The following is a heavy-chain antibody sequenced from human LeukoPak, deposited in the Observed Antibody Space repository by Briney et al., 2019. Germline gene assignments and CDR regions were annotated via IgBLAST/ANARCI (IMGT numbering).Heavy chain of an antibody. Sequence: GGSLRLSCAASGFTVSSNYMSWVRQAPGKGLEWVSVIYSGGSTYYADSVKGRFTISRDNSKNTLYLQMNSLRAEDTAVYYCARGEMATAPFDYWGQGTLVIVSS. CDR3: ARGEMATAPFDY. V-gene: IGHV3-53*01. D-gene: IGHD5-24*01. J-gene: IGHJ4*02. CDR1: GFTVSSNY. CDR2: IYSGGST.